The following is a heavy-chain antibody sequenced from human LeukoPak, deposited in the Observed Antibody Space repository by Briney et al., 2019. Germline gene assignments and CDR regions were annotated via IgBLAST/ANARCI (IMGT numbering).Heavy chain of an antibody. V-gene: IGHV3-23*01. CDR3: AKAPVTSCRGAFCYPFDY. Sequence: QSGGSLRLSCATSGFSFSSYAMSWVRQAPGKGLEWVSAMSSSDDGRYYAASVRGRFTISRDTSRSTPYLQMNSLRAEDAAVYYCAKAPVTSCRGAFCYPFDYWGQGTLVTVSS. J-gene: IGHJ4*02. CDR1: GFSFSSYA. CDR2: MSSSDDGR. D-gene: IGHD2-15*01.